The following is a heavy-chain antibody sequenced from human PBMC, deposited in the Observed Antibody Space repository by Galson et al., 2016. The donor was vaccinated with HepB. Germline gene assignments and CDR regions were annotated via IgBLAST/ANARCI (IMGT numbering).Heavy chain of an antibody. Sequence: SLRLSCAASGFTFSGYGMHWVRQAPGKGLEWVAADSMDGRRKFYAASVKGRFTISRDNPNNMLFLQMSSLRADDTAVYYCARRHEYCPPVGCSVDYWGQGTLVSVSS. D-gene: IGHD2/OR15-2a*01. CDR2: DSMDGRRK. V-gene: IGHV3-30*03. CDR3: ARRHEYCPPVGCSVDY. CDR1: GFTFSGYG. J-gene: IGHJ4*02.